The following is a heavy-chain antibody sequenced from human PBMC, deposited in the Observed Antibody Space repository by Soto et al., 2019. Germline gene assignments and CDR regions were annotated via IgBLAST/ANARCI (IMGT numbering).Heavy chain of an antibody. CDR2: ISAYNGDT. Sequence: ASVKVSCKGSGYIFSNYGIGWVRQAPGQGLEWMGWISAYNGDTNYAQKLQGRVTMTTDTSTNTAYMELRSLRSDDTAVYYCGRDYYYDSSGYNPLSYWGR. V-gene: IGHV1-18*01. CDR3: GRDYYYDSSGYNPLSY. CDR1: GYIFSNYG. D-gene: IGHD3-22*01. J-gene: IGHJ2*01.